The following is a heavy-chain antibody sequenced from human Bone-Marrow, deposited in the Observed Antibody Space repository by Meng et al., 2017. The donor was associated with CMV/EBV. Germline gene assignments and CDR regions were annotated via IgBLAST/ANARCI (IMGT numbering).Heavy chain of an antibody. Sequence: QVQLVQSGAEVKKHGASVKVSCKASGYTFTSYSIHWVRQAPGQGLEWMGIINPTGGSTSYAQKFQGRVTMARDTSTSTVYMELSSLRSEDTAIYFCARGSSSAWYPFDYWGQGTLVTVSS. CDR3: ARGSSSAWYPFDY. CDR2: INPTGGST. J-gene: IGHJ4*02. CDR1: GYTFTSYS. V-gene: IGHV1-46*01. D-gene: IGHD6-19*01.